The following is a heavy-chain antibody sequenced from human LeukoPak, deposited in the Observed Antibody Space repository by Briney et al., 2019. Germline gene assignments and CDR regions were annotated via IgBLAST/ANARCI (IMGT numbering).Heavy chain of an antibody. D-gene: IGHD1-26*01. CDR2: IYPGDSDT. V-gene: IGHV5-51*01. CDR1: GYSFTSYW. J-gene: IGHJ4*02. CDR3: ARLAPVGATHYYYFDY. Sequence: GESLKISCKGSGYSFTSYWIGWVRQMPGKGLEWMGIIYPGDSDTRYSPSFQGQVTISADKSIITAYLQWSSLKASDTAIYYCARLAPVGATHYYYFDYWGQGTLVTLSS.